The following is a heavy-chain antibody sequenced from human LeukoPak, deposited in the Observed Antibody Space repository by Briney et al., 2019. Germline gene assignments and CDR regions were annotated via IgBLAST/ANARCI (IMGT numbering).Heavy chain of an antibody. CDR1: GCTFSRYA. CDR3: ARDLVGRAARYYYYMDV. V-gene: IGHV1-69*06. Sequence: SVKVSCKASGCTFSRYAIRWVRQAPGQGREWMGGIVPIFGTANYAQKFQGRVTITADKSTSTAYTELSSLRSEDTAVYYCARDLVGRAARYYYYMDVWGKGTTVTVSS. J-gene: IGHJ6*03. D-gene: IGHD6-6*01. CDR2: IVPIFGTA.